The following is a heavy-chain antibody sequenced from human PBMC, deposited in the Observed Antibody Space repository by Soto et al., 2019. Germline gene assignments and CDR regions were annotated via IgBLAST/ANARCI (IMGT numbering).Heavy chain of an antibody. CDR1: GFTFSRYG. CDR2: IGTAGDT. Sequence: EVQLVDSGGGLVQPGGSLRLSCAASGFTFSRYGMRWVRQFTGKGLEWVSAIGTAGDTYYSDSVRGRFTISRDNGKNSLYLQMNSRRVGDTAVYYCARVSSYGMDVWGQGTTVTVS. V-gene: IGHV3-13*04. J-gene: IGHJ6*02. CDR3: ARVSSYGMDV.